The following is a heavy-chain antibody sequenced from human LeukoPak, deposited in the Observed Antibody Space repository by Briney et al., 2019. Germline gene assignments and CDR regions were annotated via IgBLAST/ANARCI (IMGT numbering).Heavy chain of an antibody. CDR2: ISYDGSNK. CDR3: ARDLTQAFYFDY. D-gene: IGHD7-27*01. J-gene: IGHJ4*02. CDR1: GFTFSSYS. V-gene: IGHV3-30*03. Sequence: GGSLRLSCAASGFTFSSYSMNWVRQAPGKGLEWVAVISYDGSNKYYADSVKGRFTISRDNSKNTLYLQMNSLRAEDTAVYYCARDLTQAFYFDYWGQGTLVTVSS.